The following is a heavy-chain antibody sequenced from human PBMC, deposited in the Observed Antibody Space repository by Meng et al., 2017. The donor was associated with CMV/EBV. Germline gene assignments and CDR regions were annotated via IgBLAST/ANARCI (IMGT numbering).Heavy chain of an antibody. D-gene: IGHD6-6*01. V-gene: IGHV4-39*07. Sequence: QLQLQEAGPGLVKPSEPLSLTGTVSAGSISSSSYYWGWIRQPPGKGLEWIGSIYYSGSTYYNPSLKSRVTISVDTSKNQFSLKLSSVTAADTAVYYCARSIAARPYRYNWFDPWGQGTLVTVSS. CDR2: IYYSGST. CDR3: ARSIAARPYRYNWFDP. J-gene: IGHJ5*02. CDR1: AGSISSSSYY.